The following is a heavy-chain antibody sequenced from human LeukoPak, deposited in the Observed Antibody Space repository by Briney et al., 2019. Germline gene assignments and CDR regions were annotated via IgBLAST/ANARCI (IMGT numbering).Heavy chain of an antibody. Sequence: SQTLSLTCDISGDSVSSNNGAWNWIRQSPWRGLEWLGRTYYRSKWYNDYAGSLNGRITISPDTSKNQFSLHLNSVTPEDTAVYYCARDLRNTGWYTFDYWGQGILVTVSS. V-gene: IGHV6-1*01. D-gene: IGHD6-19*01. CDR3: ARDLRNTGWYTFDY. CDR1: GDSVSSNNGA. J-gene: IGHJ4*02. CDR2: TYYRSKWYN.